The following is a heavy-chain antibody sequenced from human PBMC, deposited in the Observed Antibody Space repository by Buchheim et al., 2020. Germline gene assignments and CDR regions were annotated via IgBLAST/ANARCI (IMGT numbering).Heavy chain of an antibody. CDR2: IYYSGST. Sequence: QLQLQESGPGLVKPSETLSLTCTVSGGSISSSSYYWGWIRQPPGKGLEWIGSIYYSGSTYYNPSLKSRVTLSVDTSQNQFSLKLSSVTAADTAVYYCARQSYGDFNWFDPWGQGTL. D-gene: IGHD4-17*01. V-gene: IGHV4-39*01. CDR1: GGSISSSSYY. J-gene: IGHJ5*02. CDR3: ARQSYGDFNWFDP.